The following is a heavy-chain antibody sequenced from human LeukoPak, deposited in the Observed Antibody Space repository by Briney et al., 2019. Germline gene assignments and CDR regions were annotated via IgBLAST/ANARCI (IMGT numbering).Heavy chain of an antibody. J-gene: IGHJ6*03. CDR3: ARAQRLPAAIYYMDV. CDR1: GFTFSSYW. Sequence: PGGSLRLSSAASGFTFSSYWMHWVRQAPGKGLMWVSLINSDGSSTSYADSVKGRFTISRDNAKNTLYLQINSLRAEDTAVYYCARAQRLPAAIYYMDVWGKGTTVTISS. CDR2: INSDGSST. D-gene: IGHD2-2*01. V-gene: IGHV3-74*01.